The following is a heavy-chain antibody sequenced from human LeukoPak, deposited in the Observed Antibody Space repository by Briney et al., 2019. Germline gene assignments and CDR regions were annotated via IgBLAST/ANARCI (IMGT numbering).Heavy chain of an antibody. CDR1: GGSISSYY. CDR3: ARERGRDGYNYPFDY. CDR2: IYYSGST. J-gene: IGHJ4*02. V-gene: IGHV4-59*01. Sequence: PSETLSLTCTVSGGSISSYYWSWIRQPPGKGLEWIGYIYYSGSTNYNPSLKSPVTISVDTSKNQFSLKLSSVTAADTAVYYCARERGRDGYNYPFDYWGQGNLVTVSS. D-gene: IGHD5-24*01.